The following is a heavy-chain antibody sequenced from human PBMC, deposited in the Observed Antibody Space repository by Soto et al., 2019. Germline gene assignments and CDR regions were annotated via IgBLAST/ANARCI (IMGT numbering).Heavy chain of an antibody. CDR1: GFTFGDYA. CDR2: IRSKAYGGTT. D-gene: IGHD5-12*01. CDR3: TRDGYSGYDLLLFGMDV. Sequence: PGGSLRLSCTASGFTFGDYAMSWFRQAPGKGLEWVGFIRSKAYGGTTEYAASVKGRFTISRDDSKSIAYLQMNSLKTEDTAVYYCTRDGYSGYDLLLFGMDVWGQGTTVTVSS. J-gene: IGHJ6*02. V-gene: IGHV3-49*03.